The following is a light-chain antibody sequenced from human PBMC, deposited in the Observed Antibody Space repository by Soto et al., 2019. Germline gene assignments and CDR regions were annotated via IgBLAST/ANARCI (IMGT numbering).Light chain of an antibody. Sequence: EIVLMQSPGTLSLSPGEGATLSCRASQSVNSNYLAWYQQKPGQAPTVLIFHTSRRATGVPDRFSGSGSGTDFTLTISRLEPEDFAVYYCQQYGTSPLTVGGGTKVDIK. V-gene: IGKV3-20*01. J-gene: IGKJ4*01. CDR2: HTS. CDR3: QQYGTSPLT. CDR1: QSVNSNY.